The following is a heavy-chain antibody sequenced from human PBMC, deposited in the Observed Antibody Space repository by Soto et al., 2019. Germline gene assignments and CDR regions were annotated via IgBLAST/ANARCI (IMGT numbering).Heavy chain of an antibody. V-gene: IGHV4-59*08. CDR1: GGSISSYY. J-gene: IGHJ5*02. Sequence: PSETLSLTCTVSGGSISSYYWSWIRQPPGKGLEWIGYIYYSGSTNYNPSLKSRVTISVDTSKNQFSLKLSSVTAADTAVYYCARLIEYSSSRPFDPWGQGTLVTVSS. CDR2: IYYSGST. D-gene: IGHD6-13*01. CDR3: ARLIEYSSSRPFDP.